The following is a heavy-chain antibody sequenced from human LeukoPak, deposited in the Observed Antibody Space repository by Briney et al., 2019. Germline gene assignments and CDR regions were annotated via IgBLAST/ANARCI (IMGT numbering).Heavy chain of an antibody. V-gene: IGHV4-31*03. CDR1: GGSLSSGGYY. D-gene: IGHD1-14*01. CDR3: ARVSSARNGFDY. CDR2: IYYSGST. J-gene: IGHJ4*02. Sequence: SETLSLTCSVSGGSLSSGGYYWSWIRQHPGMGLEWIGSIYYSGSTYYTPPLRSRVNISVDTSKSQFALNLTSVTAPDTAVYYCARVSSARNGFDYWGQGTLVTVSS.